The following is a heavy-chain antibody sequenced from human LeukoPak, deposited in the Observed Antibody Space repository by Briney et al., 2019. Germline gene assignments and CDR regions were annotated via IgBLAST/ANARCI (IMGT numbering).Heavy chain of an antibody. V-gene: IGHV3-7*01. D-gene: IGHD6-13*01. Sequence: GGSLRLSCAASGFTFSSYWMSWVRQAPGKGLEWVANMKYDGSEKYYVDSVKGRFTISRDNAKNSLYLQMNSLRAEDMAVYYCARDIEAAGLFLDYWGQGTLVTVSS. J-gene: IGHJ4*02. CDR3: ARDIEAAGLFLDY. CDR1: GFTFSSYW. CDR2: MKYDGSEK.